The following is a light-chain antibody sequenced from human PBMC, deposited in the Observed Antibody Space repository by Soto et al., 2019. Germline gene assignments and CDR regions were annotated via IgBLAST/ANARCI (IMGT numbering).Light chain of an antibody. J-gene: IGKJ1*01. CDR1: QSITIW. CDR2: DAS. Sequence: DIQMTQSPSTLSASVGDRVTITCRASQSITIWLAWYQQKPGKAPKLLIFDASSLESGVPSWFSGSVSGTEFTLTISSMQPDDFATYYCQHYNSYSWTFGQGTKVEIK. CDR3: QHYNSYSWT. V-gene: IGKV1-5*01.